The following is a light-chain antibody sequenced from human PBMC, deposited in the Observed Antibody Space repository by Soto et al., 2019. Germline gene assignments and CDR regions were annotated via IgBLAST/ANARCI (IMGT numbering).Light chain of an antibody. Sequence: EIVMTQSPGTLSVSPGERATLSCRASLSVSTNLAWYQQKPGQAPRLLIYGASTRATGISARFSGSGSGTEFSLTISSPQSEDFAVYYCQQYNIWPRTFGQGTKVDIK. CDR2: GAS. J-gene: IGKJ1*01. CDR3: QQYNIWPRT. V-gene: IGKV3-15*01. CDR1: LSVSTN.